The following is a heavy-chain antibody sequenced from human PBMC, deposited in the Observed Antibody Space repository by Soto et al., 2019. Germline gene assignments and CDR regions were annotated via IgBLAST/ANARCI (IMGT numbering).Heavy chain of an antibody. Sequence: PSETLSLTCTVSGGSISSGDFYWTWIRQPPGKGLEWIGHIFYSGSTYYNPSLKSRIAISVDTSRNQFSLKVNSVTAADTAVYYCARLPXFCSGGGCNDNFYGLDVWGQGTTVTVSS. D-gene: IGHD2-15*01. CDR3: ARLPXFCSGGGCNDNFYGLDV. CDR2: IFYSGST. CDR1: GGSISSGDFY. J-gene: IGHJ6*02. V-gene: IGHV4-30-4*01.